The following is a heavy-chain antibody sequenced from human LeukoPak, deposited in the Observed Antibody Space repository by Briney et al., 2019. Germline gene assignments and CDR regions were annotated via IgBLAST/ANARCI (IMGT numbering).Heavy chain of an antibody. Sequence: YWIGWVRQMPGKGLWGMGIIYPVESDTRYSPSFQCQVTISADKSISTAYLQWSSLKASDTAMYYCARTFQAQNSYDSSGYYYSFDYWGQGTLVTVSS. D-gene: IGHD3-22*01. CDR2: IYPVESDT. CDR1: YW. CDR3: ARTFQAQNSYDSSGYYYSFDY. V-gene: IGHV5-51*01. J-gene: IGHJ4*02.